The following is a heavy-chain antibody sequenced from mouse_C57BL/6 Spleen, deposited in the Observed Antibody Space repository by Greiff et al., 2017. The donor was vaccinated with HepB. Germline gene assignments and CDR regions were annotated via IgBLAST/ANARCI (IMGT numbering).Heavy chain of an antibody. CDR1: GYTFTSYW. D-gene: IGHD1-1*01. CDR2: INPSNGGT. CDR3: ARITTVVATRYFDV. V-gene: IGHV1-53*01. J-gene: IGHJ1*03. Sequence: VQLQQSGTELVKPGASVKLSCKASGYTFTSYWMHWVKQRPGQGLEWIGNINPSNGGTNYNEKFKSKATLTVDKSSSTAYMQLSSLTSEDSAVYYCARITTVVATRYFDVWGTGTTVTVSS.